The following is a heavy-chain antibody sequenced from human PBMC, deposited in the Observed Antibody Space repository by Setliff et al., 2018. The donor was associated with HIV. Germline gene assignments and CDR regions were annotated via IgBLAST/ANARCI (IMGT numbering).Heavy chain of an antibody. V-gene: IGHV4-59*08. J-gene: IGHJ4*02. Sequence: SETLSLTCTVSGGSISSYYWSWIRQPPGKGLEWIGYIYYSGSTNYNPSLKSRVTISVDTSKNQFSLKLSSVTAADTAVYYCATHCTSTSCYSAGLDYWGQGTLVTV. CDR2: IYYSGST. CDR1: GGSISSYY. D-gene: IGHD2-2*01. CDR3: ATHCTSTSCYSAGLDY.